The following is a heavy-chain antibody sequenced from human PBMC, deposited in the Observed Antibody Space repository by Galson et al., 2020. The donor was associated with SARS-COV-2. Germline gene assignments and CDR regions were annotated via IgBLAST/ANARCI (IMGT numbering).Heavy chain of an antibody. CDR1: GGSISSGGYY. J-gene: IGHJ4*02. Sequence: ASETLSLTCTVSGGSISSGGYYWNWIRQPPGKGLEWIGDIYDSGRTHYNPSLKSRVTISVDTSKNQFSLKLSSVTAADTAVYYCARDRGRLELWKTGGGFDHWGQGTLIHVSS. D-gene: IGHD3-16*01. CDR2: IYDSGRT. CDR3: ARDRGRLELWKTGGGFDH. V-gene: IGHV4-31*03.